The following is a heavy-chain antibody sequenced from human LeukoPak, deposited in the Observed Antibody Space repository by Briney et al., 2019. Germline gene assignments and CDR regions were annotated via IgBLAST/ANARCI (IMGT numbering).Heavy chain of an antibody. J-gene: IGHJ4*02. Sequence: GGSLRLSCAASGFTFSSYAMHWVRQAPGKGLEWVAVISYDGSDKYYADSVEGRFTISRDNSKDTLYLQMNSLRAEDTAVYYCAREGSSGYYYFDYWGQGTLVTVSS. V-gene: IGHV3-30-3*01. CDR1: GFTFSSYA. D-gene: IGHD3-22*01. CDR2: ISYDGSDK. CDR3: AREGSSGYYYFDY.